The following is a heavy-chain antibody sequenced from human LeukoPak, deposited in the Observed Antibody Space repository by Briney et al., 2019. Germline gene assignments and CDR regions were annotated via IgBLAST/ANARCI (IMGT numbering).Heavy chain of an antibody. J-gene: IGHJ6*02. V-gene: IGHV1-8*01. Sequence: ASVKVSCKASGYTFTSYDINWVRQATGQGLEWMGWMSPNSGNTGYAQKFQGRVTMTRNTSISTAYMELSSLRSEDTAVYYCARDLVVVAAIYYYYYGMDVWGRGTTVTVSS. CDR2: MSPNSGNT. CDR1: GYTFTSYD. D-gene: IGHD2-15*01. CDR3: ARDLVVVAAIYYYYYGMDV.